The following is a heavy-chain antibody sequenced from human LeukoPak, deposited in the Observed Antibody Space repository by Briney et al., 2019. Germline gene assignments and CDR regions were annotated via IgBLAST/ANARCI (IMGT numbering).Heavy chain of an antibody. D-gene: IGHD3-10*01. V-gene: IGHV4-59*01. CDR2: IYYSGST. J-gene: IGHJ6*03. CDR1: GGSISSYY. CDR3: ARAPPYYYGSGSYYYYYYYMDV. Sequence: PSETLSLTCTVSGGSISSYYWSWIRQPPGKGLEWIGYIYYSGSTNYNPSLKSRVTISVDTSKNQFSLKLSSVAAADTAVYYCARAPPYYYGSGSYYYYYYYMDVWGKGTTVTISS.